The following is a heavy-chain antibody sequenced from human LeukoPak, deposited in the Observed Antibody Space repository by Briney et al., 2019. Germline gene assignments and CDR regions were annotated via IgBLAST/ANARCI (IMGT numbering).Heavy chain of an antibody. CDR1: GFTFSSYS. D-gene: IGHD1-26*01. Sequence: GGSLRLSCAASGFTFSSYSMNWVRQAPGKGLEWVSSISSSSSYIYYADSVKGRFTISRDNSKNTLYLQMNSLRVEDTAVYYCARDLVGATQEYFQHWGQGTLVTVSS. J-gene: IGHJ1*01. CDR3: ARDLVGATQEYFQH. CDR2: ISSSSSYI. V-gene: IGHV3-21*04.